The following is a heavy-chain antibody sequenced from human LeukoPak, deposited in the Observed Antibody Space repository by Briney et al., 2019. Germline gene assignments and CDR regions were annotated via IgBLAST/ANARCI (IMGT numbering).Heavy chain of an antibody. V-gene: IGHV3-20*04. CDR2: INWKGGTT. D-gene: IGHD6-19*01. CDR1: GFTFDDYG. Sequence: GGSLRFYCAASGFTFDDYGMSWVRQAPGKGLEWVSGINWKGGTTGYADSVKVRFTISRDNAKGSLYLQMNSLRAEDTALYYCARDLVVAGTGFGYWGQGTLVTVSS. J-gene: IGHJ4*02. CDR3: ARDLVVAGTGFGY.